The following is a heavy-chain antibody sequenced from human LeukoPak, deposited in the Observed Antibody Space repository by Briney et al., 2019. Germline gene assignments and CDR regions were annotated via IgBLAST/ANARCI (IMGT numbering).Heavy chain of an antibody. J-gene: IGHJ4*02. Sequence: GGSLRPSCAASTLSVSYNYMNWVRQAPGKGLEWVALLFASGKTYYADSVKGRFTISGDPSKSTLYLQMNSLRFEDTALYFCAGSVYSQPDQWGQGTQVAVSS. D-gene: IGHD4-11*01. V-gene: IGHV3-53*01. CDR3: AGSVYSQPDQ. CDR2: LFASGKT. CDR1: TLSVSYNY.